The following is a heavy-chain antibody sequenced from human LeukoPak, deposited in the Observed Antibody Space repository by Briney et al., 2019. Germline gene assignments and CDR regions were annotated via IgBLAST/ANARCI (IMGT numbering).Heavy chain of an antibody. CDR1: GFNFGDYA. CDR3: SRANSWSFNS. CDR2: VRNKASGGAT. D-gene: IGHD2-15*01. J-gene: IGHJ4*02. V-gene: IGHV3-49*04. Sequence: PGGSLRLSCATSGFNFGDYAMTWVRQAPGKGLEWVGIVRNKASGGATAYAASVKGGFTISRDDSNTIAYLQMNSLQTEDTAVYYCSRANSWSFNSWGQGTLVTVSS.